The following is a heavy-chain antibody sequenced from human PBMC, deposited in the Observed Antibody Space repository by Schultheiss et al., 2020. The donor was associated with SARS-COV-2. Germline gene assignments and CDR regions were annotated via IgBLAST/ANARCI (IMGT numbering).Heavy chain of an antibody. CDR1: GGTFSSYA. D-gene: IGHD3-10*01. J-gene: IGHJ5*02. Sequence: SVKVSCKASGGTFSSYAISWVRQAPGQGPEWMGGIIPIFGTATYAQKFQGRVTMTTDTSTSTAYMELRSLRSDDTAVYYCARCYGSGSYYNENWFDPWGQGTLVTVSS. CDR3: ARCYGSGSYYNENWFDP. V-gene: IGHV1-69*05. CDR2: IIPIFGTA.